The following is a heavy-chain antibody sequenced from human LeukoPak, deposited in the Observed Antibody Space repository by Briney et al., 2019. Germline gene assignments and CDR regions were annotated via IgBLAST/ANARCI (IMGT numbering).Heavy chain of an antibody. CDR2: ISYDASK. D-gene: IGHD5-24*01. J-gene: IGHJ4*02. Sequence: PGGSLTLSCAASGFTFSSYGMHWVRQAPGKGLEWVAVISYDASKYYADSVKGRFTISRDNSKNTLYLQMNSLRAEDTAVYYCAKLAGWLQFGEYYFDYWGQGTLVTVSS. CDR1: GFTFSSYG. CDR3: AKLAGWLQFGEYYFDY. V-gene: IGHV3-30*18.